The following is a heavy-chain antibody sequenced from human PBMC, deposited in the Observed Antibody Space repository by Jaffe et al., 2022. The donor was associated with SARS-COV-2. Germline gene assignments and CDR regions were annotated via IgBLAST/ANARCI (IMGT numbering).Heavy chain of an antibody. CDR1: GFTFDDYA. D-gene: IGHD3-22*01. V-gene: IGHV3-43*02. CDR3: AKDIPKWAVVVTHYYYYGMDV. Sequence: EVQLVESGGGVVQPGGSLRLSCAASGFTFDDYAMHWVRQAPGKGLEWVSLISGDGGSTYYADSVKGRFTISRDNSKNSLYLQMNSLRTEDTALYYCAKDIPKWAVVVTHYYYYGMDVWGQGTTVTVSS. J-gene: IGHJ6*02. CDR2: ISGDGGST.